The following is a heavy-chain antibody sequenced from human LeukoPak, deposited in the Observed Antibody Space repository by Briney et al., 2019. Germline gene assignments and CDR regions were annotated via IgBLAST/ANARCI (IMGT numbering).Heavy chain of an antibody. V-gene: IGHV4-59*01. J-gene: IGHJ5*02. D-gene: IGHD6-19*01. CDR3: ARAGVNWFDP. CDR1: GGSISSYY. Sequence: PSETLSLTCTVSGGSISSYYWSWIRQPPGKGLEWVGYIYYSGSTNYNPSLKSRVTISVDTSKNQFSLKLSSVTAADTAVYYCARAGVNWFDPWGQGTLVTVSS. CDR2: IYYSGST.